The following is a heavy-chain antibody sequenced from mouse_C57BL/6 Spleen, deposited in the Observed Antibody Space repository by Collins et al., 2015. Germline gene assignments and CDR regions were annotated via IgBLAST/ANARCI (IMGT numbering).Heavy chain of an antibody. D-gene: IGHD2-1*01. V-gene: IGHV10-1*02. CDR2: IRSKSNNYAT. CDR1: GFTFNTYA. CDR3: VRGGRGNRGWFAY. J-gene: IGHJ3*01. Sequence: EVQLVESGGGLVQPKGSLKLSCAASGFTFNTYAMNWVRQAPGKGLEWVARIRSKSNNYATYYADSVKDRFTISRDDSQSMLYLQMNNLKTEDTAMYYCVRGGRGNRGWFAYWGQGTLVTVSA.